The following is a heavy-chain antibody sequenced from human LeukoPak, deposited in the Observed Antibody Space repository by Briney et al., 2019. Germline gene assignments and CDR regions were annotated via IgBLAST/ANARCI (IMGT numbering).Heavy chain of an antibody. J-gene: IGHJ4*02. CDR1: GGSISSGDYY. V-gene: IGHV4-30-4*01. CDR2: IYYSGST. D-gene: IGHD3-22*01. Sequence: SETLSLTCTVSGGSISSGDYYWSWIRQPPGKGLEWIGYIYYSGSTYYNLSLKSRVTISVDTSKNQFSLKLSSVTAADTAVYYCARVNYDSRDFDYWGQGTLVTVSS. CDR3: ARVNYDSRDFDY.